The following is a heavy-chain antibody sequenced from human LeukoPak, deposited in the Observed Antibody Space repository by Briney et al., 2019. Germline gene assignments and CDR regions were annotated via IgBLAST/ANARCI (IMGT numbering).Heavy chain of an antibody. CDR2: ISLSGLT. V-gene: IGHV4-4*02. D-gene: IGHD1-26*01. CDR1: GGSISNTNW. J-gene: IGHJ4*02. Sequence: PSGTLSLTCGVFGGSISNTNWWSWVRQPPGQGLEWIGEISLSGLTNYNPSLKSRVTMSLDKSSNQLSLHLTSVTAADTATYFCSRESGPFCPFGYWGQGTLVIVSS. CDR3: SRESGPFCPFGY.